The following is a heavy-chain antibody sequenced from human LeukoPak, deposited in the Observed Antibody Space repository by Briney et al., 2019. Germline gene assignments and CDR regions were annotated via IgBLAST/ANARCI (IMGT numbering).Heavy chain of an antibody. CDR1: GFTFSSYA. CDR3: AKGRVGHSPGYYYGNDAFDI. D-gene: IGHD3-22*01. V-gene: IGHV3-23*01. J-gene: IGHJ3*02. CDR2: ISGRGDII. Sequence: GGSLRLSCAASGFTFSSYAMTWVRQAPGKGLEWGSTISGRGDIIYYADSVKGRFTISRDNPKNTLYLQMNSLRAEDTAVYYCAKGRVGHSPGYYYGNDAFDIWGQGTMVTVSS.